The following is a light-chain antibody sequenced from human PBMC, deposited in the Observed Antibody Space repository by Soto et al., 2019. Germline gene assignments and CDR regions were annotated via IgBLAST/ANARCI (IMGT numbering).Light chain of an antibody. CDR3: CSYAGSSTFGNYV. V-gene: IGLV2-23*02. J-gene: IGLJ1*01. CDR1: SSDVGSYNL. CDR2: EVS. Sequence: QSALTQPASVSGSPGQSITISCTGTSSDVGSYNLVSWYQQHPGKAPTLMIYEVSKRPSGVSNRFSGSKSDNTASLTISGLQAEDEADYYCCSYAGSSTFGNYVFGTGTKVTVL.